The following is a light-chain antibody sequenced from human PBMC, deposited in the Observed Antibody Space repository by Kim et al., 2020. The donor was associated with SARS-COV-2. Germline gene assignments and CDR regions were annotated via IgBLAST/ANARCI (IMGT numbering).Light chain of an antibody. CDR2: GKN. J-gene: IGLJ3*02. CDR3: NTRESSANHWR. Sequence: LDQTVKNTCQGAGLRSYYAIWNHQKPGQAPGLVFYGKNHRASEIPDRFSGSYSGNTASMNITASQAEDEADYYCNTRESSANHWRFGRGTQLTVL. V-gene: IGLV3-19*01. CDR1: GLRSYY.